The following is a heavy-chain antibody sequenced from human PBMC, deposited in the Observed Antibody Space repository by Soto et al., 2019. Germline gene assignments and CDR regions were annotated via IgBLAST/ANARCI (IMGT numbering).Heavy chain of an antibody. J-gene: IGHJ3*02. CDR2: IKHSGSS. Sequence: ETLSVTCALYAGSFSHYYWKWIRQSPGKGLEWIGKIKHSGSSNYNPSLRSRVSISADMSKNQFSLRLTSVTAADTAVYYCARGGSSDWQVALDIWGQGTMVTV. D-gene: IGHD6-19*01. V-gene: IGHV4-34*01. CDR3: ARGGSSDWQVALDI. CDR1: AGSFSHYY.